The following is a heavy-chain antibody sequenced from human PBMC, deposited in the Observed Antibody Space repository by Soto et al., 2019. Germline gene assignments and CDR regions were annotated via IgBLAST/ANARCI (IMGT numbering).Heavy chain of an antibody. J-gene: IGHJ4*02. CDR2: IYHSGST. V-gene: IGHV4-30-2*01. CDR3: ARGTTTVTTFDY. D-gene: IGHD4-17*01. CDR1: GGSISSGGYS. Sequence: SEILSLTCAVSGGSISSGGYSWSWIRQPPGKGLECIGYIYHSGSTYYNPSLKSRVTISVDRSKNQLSLKLSSVTAADTAVYYCARGTTTVTTFDYWGQGTLVTVSS.